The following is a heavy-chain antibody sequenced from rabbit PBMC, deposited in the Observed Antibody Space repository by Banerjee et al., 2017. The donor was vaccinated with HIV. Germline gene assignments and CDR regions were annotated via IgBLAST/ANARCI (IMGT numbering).Heavy chain of an antibody. CDR2: IAADSSGYT. CDR1: GFTLSSYW. V-gene: IGHV1S45*01. D-gene: IGHD1-1*01. J-gene: IGHJ6*01. Sequence: QEQLEESGGDLVKPEGSLTLTCTASGFTLSSYWICWVRQAPGKGLEWIACIAADSSGYTYYASWAKGRFTISKASSTTVTLQVTSLTAADTATYFCARASGSVNFPVYGMDLWGPGTLVTVS. CDR3: ARASGSVNFPVYGMDL.